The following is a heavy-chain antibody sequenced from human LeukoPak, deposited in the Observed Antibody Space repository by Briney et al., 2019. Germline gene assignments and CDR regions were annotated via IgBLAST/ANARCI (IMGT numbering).Heavy chain of an antibody. CDR3: ARDLGCSGGSCFTHWFDP. CDR2: IYHSGST. CDR1: GGSISSSNW. V-gene: IGHV4-4*02. J-gene: IGHJ5*02. D-gene: IGHD2-15*01. Sequence: SETLSLTCAVSGGSISSSNWWSWVRPPPGKGLEWIGEIYHSGSTNYNPSLKSRVTISVDKSKNQFSLKLSSVTAADTAVYYCARDLGCSGGSCFTHWFDPWGQGTLVTVSS.